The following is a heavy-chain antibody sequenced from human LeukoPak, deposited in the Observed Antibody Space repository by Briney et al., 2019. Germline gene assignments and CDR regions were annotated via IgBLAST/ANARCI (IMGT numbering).Heavy chain of an antibody. Sequence: GGSLRLSCAGSGFTFTNFAMTWVRQAPGKGQEWVSSMSPSGDTYYADSVKGRFSISRDAPKNTMYLQMSTLRADDTAVYFCXXPTPYGTTWAGGFDLWGQGTMVTVSS. D-gene: IGHD1-14*01. V-gene: IGHV3-23*01. J-gene: IGHJ3*01. CDR1: GFTFTNFA. CDR2: MSPSGDT. CDR3: XXPTPYGTTWAGGFDL.